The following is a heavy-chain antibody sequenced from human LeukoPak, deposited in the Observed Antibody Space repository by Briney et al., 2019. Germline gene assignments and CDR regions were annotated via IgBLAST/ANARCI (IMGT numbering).Heavy chain of an antibody. Sequence: GGSLRLSCAVSGFTFSGYAMTWVRQAPGKGLEWLSVISGSGSSTYYADSVKGRFTVSRGNSQNRLYLQMNSLRAEDTALYYCARTFYYDSTGYRYIDYWGQGTLVTVSS. V-gene: IGHV3-23*01. CDR2: ISGSGSST. CDR3: ARTFYYDSTGYRYIDY. J-gene: IGHJ4*02. D-gene: IGHD3-22*01. CDR1: GFTFSGYA.